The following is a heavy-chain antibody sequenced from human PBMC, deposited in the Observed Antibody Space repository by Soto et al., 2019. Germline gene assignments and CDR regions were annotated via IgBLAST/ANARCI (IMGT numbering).Heavy chain of an antibody. CDR1: GFTFSSYA. V-gene: IGHV3-23*01. D-gene: IGHD1-26*01. Sequence: PGGSLRLSCAASGFTFSSYAMSWVRQAPGKGLEWVSAITVSGGSTYSADSVKGRFTISRDNSKNTLYLQMSGLRAEDTAVYYCARFPRGGEYIVGANMAYWGQGTLVTVSS. CDR3: ARFPRGGEYIVGANMAY. J-gene: IGHJ4*02. CDR2: ITVSGGST.